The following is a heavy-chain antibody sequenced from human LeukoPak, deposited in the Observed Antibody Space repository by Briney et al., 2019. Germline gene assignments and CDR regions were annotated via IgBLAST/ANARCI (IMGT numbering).Heavy chain of an antibody. CDR3: ARVRGDYFDYYGSGSYDY. Sequence: ASVKVSCKASGYTFTSYDINWVRQATGQGLEWMGWMNPNSGNTGYAQKFQGRVTMTRNTSISTAYMELSSLRSEDTAVYHCARVRGDYFDYYGSGSYDYWGQGTLVTVSS. D-gene: IGHD3-10*01. CDR2: MNPNSGNT. V-gene: IGHV1-8*01. CDR1: GYTFTSYD. J-gene: IGHJ4*02.